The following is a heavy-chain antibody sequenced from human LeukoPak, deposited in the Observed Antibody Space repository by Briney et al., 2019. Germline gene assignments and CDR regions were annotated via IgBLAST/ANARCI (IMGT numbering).Heavy chain of an antibody. V-gene: IGHV3-7*01. Sequence: GGSLRLSCAASGSTFSSYWMSWVRQAPGKGLEWVANIKHDGSETSYVDSVRGRFTISRDNAKNSLYLQMDSLRAEDTAVYYCAELGITMIGGVWGKGTTVTISS. D-gene: IGHD3-10*02. CDR2: IKHDGSET. J-gene: IGHJ6*04. CDR3: AELGITMIGGV. CDR1: GSTFSSYW.